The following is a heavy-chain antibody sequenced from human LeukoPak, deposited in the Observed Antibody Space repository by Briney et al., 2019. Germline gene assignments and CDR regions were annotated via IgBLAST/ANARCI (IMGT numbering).Heavy chain of an antibody. D-gene: IGHD6-6*01. CDR2: VIGSGSAT. CDR3: ASRLV. CDR1: GFTFSRVD. V-gene: IGHV3-23*01. Sequence: GGALRLSCVASGFTFSRVDMNWARQAPGKGLEWVSGVIGSGSATYHADSVKGRFTISRETSRNTWSMQINSPRAAGTAMYYCASRLVRGQGTPVTVSS. J-gene: IGHJ4*02.